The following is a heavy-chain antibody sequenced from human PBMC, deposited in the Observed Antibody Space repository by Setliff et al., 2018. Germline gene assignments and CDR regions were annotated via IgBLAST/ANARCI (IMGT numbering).Heavy chain of an antibody. D-gene: IGHD6-6*01. J-gene: IGHJ1*01. V-gene: IGHV4-34*01. CDR1: GGSFSGYS. CDR3: ARRGIAGRHNFQH. CDR2: INHSGST. Sequence: KPSETLSLTCAVFGGSFSGYSWSWIRQPPGKGLEWIGEINHSGSTNYNPSLKSRVTISVDTSKNQFSLKMSSVTAADTAVYYCARRGIAGRHNFQHWGQGTLVTVSS.